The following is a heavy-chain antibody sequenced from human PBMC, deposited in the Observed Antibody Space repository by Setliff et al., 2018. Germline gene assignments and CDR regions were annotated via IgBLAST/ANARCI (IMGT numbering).Heavy chain of an antibody. CDR2: IQTDESDT. J-gene: IGHJ3*01. D-gene: IGHD3-16*01. CDR3: ATLYPWDPDAFDL. V-gene: IGHV3-74*03. Sequence: LSLSCAASGFTLNSYLMHWVRQAPGEGLVWVSRIQTDESDTTYGDSVKGRFTISRDKSRNTLYLQMTGLRTDDTALYYCATLYPWDPDAFDLWGQGTMVTVSS. CDR1: GFTLNSYL.